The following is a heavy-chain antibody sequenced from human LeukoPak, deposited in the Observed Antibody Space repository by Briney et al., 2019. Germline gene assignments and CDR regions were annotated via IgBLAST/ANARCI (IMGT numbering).Heavy chain of an antibody. CDR2: IKGIGPTT. J-gene: IGHJ6*03. CDR1: GFTFSSYA. Sequence: GGSLRLSCAASGFTFSSYAMSWIRQAPGKGLEWVSTIKGIGPTTYYADSLKGRFTISRDNAKNSLFLQMSSLRADDTVIYYCARAGELRYMDVWGKGTAVTVSS. D-gene: IGHD3-16*01. V-gene: IGHV3-11*04. CDR3: ARAGELRYMDV.